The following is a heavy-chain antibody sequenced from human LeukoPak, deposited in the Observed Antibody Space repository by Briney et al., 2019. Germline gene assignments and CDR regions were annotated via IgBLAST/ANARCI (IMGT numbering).Heavy chain of an antibody. CDR2: IYSGGST. CDR1: GFTVSSNY. J-gene: IGHJ6*02. D-gene: IGHD6-13*01. CDR3: ARGIAAADYGMDV. V-gene: IGHV3-53*01. Sequence: GSLRLSCAASGFTVSSNYMSWVRQAPGKGLEWVSVIYSGGSTYYADSVKGRFTISRDNSKNTLYLQMNSLRAEDTAVYYCARGIAAADYGMDVWGQGTTVTVSS.